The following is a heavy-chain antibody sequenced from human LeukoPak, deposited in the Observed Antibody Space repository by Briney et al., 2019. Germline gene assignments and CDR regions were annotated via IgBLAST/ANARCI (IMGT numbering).Heavy chain of an antibody. Sequence: GVSLRLSCAASGFTFRSYVMSWVRQAPGKGLEWVSGISGSGESTYYADSVKGRFTISRDNSKNTLYLQMNSLRAEDTAVYYCAKVLDGTGYWNYYFDSWGQGTLVTVSS. J-gene: IGHJ4*02. CDR1: GFTFRSYV. V-gene: IGHV3-23*01. CDR3: AKVLDGTGYWNYYFDS. CDR2: ISGSGEST. D-gene: IGHD3-22*01.